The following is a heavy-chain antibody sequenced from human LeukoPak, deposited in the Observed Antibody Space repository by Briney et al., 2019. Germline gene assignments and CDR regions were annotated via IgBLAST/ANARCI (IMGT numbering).Heavy chain of an antibody. J-gene: IGHJ4*02. CDR3: VPIAAGSDPGSDY. V-gene: IGHV4-39*01. D-gene: IGHD6-13*01. CDR1: GGSISSSSYY. Sequence: SETLSLTCTVSGGSISSSSYYWGWIRQPPGKGLEWIGSIYYSGSTYYNPSLKSRVTISVDTSKNQFSLKLSSVTAADTAVYYCVPIAAGSDPGSDYWGQGTLVTVSS. CDR2: IYYSGST.